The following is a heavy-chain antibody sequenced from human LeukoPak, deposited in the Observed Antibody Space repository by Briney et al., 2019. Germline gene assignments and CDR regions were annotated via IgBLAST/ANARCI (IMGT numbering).Heavy chain of an antibody. D-gene: IGHD3-3*01. V-gene: IGHV4-34*01. Sequence: PSETLALTCAVYGGSFSGYYWSWIRQPPGKWLEWIGEINHSGSTNYNPSLKSRVTISVDTSKNQFSLKLSSVTAADTAVYYCARGRTIFGVAIALHYYGMDVWGQGTTVTVSS. J-gene: IGHJ6*02. CDR2: INHSGST. CDR3: ARGRTIFGVAIALHYYGMDV. CDR1: GGSFSGYY.